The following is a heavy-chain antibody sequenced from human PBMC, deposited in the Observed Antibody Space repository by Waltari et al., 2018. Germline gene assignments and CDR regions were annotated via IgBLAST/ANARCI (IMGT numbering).Heavy chain of an antibody. Sequence: QVQLVQSGAEVKKPGASVKVSCKASGYTFAGYYMHWVRLAPVQGLAWMGRINPNSGGTNYAQKFQGRVTMTRDTSISTAYMELSRLRSDDTAVYYCASWTVAGQITMIGEYDAFDIWGQGTMVTVSS. V-gene: IGHV1-2*06. CDR3: ASWTVAGQITMIGEYDAFDI. D-gene: IGHD3-22*01. CDR1: GYTFAGYY. J-gene: IGHJ3*02. CDR2: INPNSGGT.